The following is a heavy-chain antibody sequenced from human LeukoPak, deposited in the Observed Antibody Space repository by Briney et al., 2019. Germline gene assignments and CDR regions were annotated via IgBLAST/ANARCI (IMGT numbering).Heavy chain of an antibody. V-gene: IGHV1-18*01. CDR1: GYIFTSFG. CDR2: ISAYNGRT. Sequence: ASVKVSCKASGYIFTSFGISWVRQAPGQGLEWMGWISAYNGRTNYAQDLQGRVTMTTDTSTSTAYMELRSLRSEDTAVYYCARGGGDCSSTSCRRGYFQHWGQGTLVTVSS. CDR3: ARGGGDCSSTSCRRGYFQH. D-gene: IGHD2-2*01. J-gene: IGHJ1*01.